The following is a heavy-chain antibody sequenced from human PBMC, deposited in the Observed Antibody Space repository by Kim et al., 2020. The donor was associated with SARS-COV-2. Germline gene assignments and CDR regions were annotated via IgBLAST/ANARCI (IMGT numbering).Heavy chain of an antibody. CDR3: ATGDLVRVV. J-gene: IGHJ4*02. CDR1: GFTFSDNY. Sequence: GGSLRLSCAVSGFTFSDNYMTWIRQAPGKGLEWVSFISRSGNITYYADSVKGRFTISRDNAKNSLYLQMNSLRAEDTAVYYCATGDLVRVVWGQGTLVTV. V-gene: IGHV3-11*01. D-gene: IGHD2-21*01. CDR2: ISRSGNIT.